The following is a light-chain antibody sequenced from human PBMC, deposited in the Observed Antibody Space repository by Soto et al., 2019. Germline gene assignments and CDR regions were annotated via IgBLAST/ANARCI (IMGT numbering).Light chain of an antibody. J-gene: IGKJ5*01. CDR3: QHPST. CDR2: AAS. Sequence: DTQMTQSPSSLSASVGDRVTITCRASQSISGYLNWYQQKPGKAPKLLIYAASSLQSGVPSRFSGSGSGTDFTLTISSLQPEDFATYYCQHPSTFGQGTRLEIK. CDR1: QSISGY. V-gene: IGKV1-39*01.